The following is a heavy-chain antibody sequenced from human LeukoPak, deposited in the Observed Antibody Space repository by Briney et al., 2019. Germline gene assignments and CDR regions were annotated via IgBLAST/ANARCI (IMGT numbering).Heavy chain of an antibody. CDR1: GFTFSSYA. CDR2: ISYDGSNK. D-gene: IGHD2-2*01. Sequence: PGRSLRLSCAASGFTFSSYAMHWVRQAPGKGLEWVAVISYDGSNKYYADSVKGRFTISRDNSKNTLYLQMNSLGAEDTAVYYCAREAIVVVPAAMRKYYGMDVWGQGTTVTVSS. CDR3: AREAIVVVPAAMRKYYGMDV. V-gene: IGHV3-30-3*01. J-gene: IGHJ6*02.